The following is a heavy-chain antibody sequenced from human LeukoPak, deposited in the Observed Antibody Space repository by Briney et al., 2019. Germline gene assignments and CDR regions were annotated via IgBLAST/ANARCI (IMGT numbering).Heavy chain of an antibody. J-gene: IGHJ4*02. V-gene: IGHV3-73*01. CDR1: GFTFSGST. Sequence: GGSLKLTCATSGFTFSGSTIHWVRQAPGKGLEWIGHIRSKANSYVTIYGASVKGRFTISRDDSKNTAYLHMNSLKTEDTALYYCVGDGHSNTGMNYWGQGTLVTVSS. CDR2: IRSKANSYVT. CDR3: VGDGHSNTGMNY. D-gene: IGHD2/OR15-2a*01.